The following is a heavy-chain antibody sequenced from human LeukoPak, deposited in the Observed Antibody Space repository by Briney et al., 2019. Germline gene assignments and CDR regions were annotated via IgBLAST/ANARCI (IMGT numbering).Heavy chain of an antibody. CDR3: ARGSGWHYYYYYYMDV. CDR1: GFTFSSYA. CDR2: ISYDGSNK. Sequence: GGSLRLSCAASGFTFSSYAMHWVRQAPGKGLEWVAVISYDGSNKYYADSVKGRFTISRDNSKNTLYLQMNSLRAEDTAVYYCARGSGWHYYYYYYMDVWGKGTTVTVSS. V-gene: IGHV3-30*04. J-gene: IGHJ6*03. D-gene: IGHD6-19*01.